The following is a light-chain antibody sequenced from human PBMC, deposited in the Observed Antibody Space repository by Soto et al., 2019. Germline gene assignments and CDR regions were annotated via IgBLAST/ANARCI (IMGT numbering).Light chain of an antibody. CDR3: QSYDSNTVI. CDR2: ANN. CDR1: SGSIASSY. Sequence: NFMLTQPHSVSGSPGKTVTISCTRTSGSIASSYVRWYQQRPGSAPTTLIYANNERPSGVPGRFSGSIDSSSNSASLTISGLRTEDEADYYCQSYDSNTVIFGGGTKLTVL. J-gene: IGLJ2*01. V-gene: IGLV6-57*04.